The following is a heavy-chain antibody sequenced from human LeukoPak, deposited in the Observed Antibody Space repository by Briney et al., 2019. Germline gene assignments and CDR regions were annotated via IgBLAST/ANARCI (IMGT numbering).Heavy chain of an antibody. D-gene: IGHD6-13*01. J-gene: IGHJ3*02. V-gene: IGHV3-21*01. CDR2: ISSSSSYI. CDR3: ARVSSWHNDAFDI. Sequence: GGSLRLSCAASGFTFSSYSMNWVRQAPGKGLEWVSSISSSSSYIYYADSVKGRITISRDDAKNSLYLQMNSLRAEDTAVYYCARVSSWHNDAFDIWGQGTMVTVSS. CDR1: GFTFSSYS.